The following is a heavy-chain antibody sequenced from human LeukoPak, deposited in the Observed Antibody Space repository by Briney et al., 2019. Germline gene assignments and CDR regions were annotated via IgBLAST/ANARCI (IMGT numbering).Heavy chain of an antibody. CDR1: GYTLTELS. D-gene: IGHD2-8*01. CDR3: ATSACCTSAFDI. CDR2: FDPEDGET. Sequence: ASVKVSCKVSGYTLTELSMHWVRQAPGIGLEWMGGFDPEDGETIYAQKFQGRVTMTEDTSTDTAYMELSSLRSEDTAVYYCATSACCTSAFDIWGQGTMVTVSS. J-gene: IGHJ3*02. V-gene: IGHV1-24*01.